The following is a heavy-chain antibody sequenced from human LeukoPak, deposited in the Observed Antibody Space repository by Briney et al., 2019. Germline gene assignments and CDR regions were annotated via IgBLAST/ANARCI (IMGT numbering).Heavy chain of an antibody. CDR2: IWYSGSA. CDR1: GDSISGSDYY. J-gene: IGHJ4*02. CDR3: LKHAGGIILN. Sequence: PSETLSLTCTVSGDSISGSDYYWGWIRHPPGKGLEWIVNIWYSGSAYYNPSLQSRVTITVDTSKNQFSLNVRSVTAADSAAYYCLKHAGGIILNWGQGTRVTVSS. V-gene: IGHV4-39*01. D-gene: IGHD3-9*01.